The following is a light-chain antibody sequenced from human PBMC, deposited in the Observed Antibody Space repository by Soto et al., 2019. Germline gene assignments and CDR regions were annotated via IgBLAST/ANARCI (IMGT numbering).Light chain of an antibody. CDR3: QQYYNTPYT. Sequence: DIVLTQSPGTLSLSPGERATLSCRASQSVSSNYLAWYQQKPGQAPRLLIYGASTRATGVPDRFSGSGSGTDFTLTISRLEPEDFAVYHCQQYYNTPYTFGQGTTLEIK. V-gene: IGKV3-20*01. CDR1: QSVSSNY. CDR2: GAS. J-gene: IGKJ2*01.